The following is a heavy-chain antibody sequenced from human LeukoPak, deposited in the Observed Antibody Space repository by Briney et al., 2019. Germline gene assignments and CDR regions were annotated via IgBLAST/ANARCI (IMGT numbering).Heavy chain of an antibody. CDR1: GFTFSSYA. Sequence: GRSLRLSRAASGFTFSSYAMHWVRQAPGKGLEWVAVISYDGSNKYYADSVKGRFTISRDNSKNTLYLQMNSLRAEDTAVYYCARDLSDILTGPFDYWGQGTLVTVSS. CDR3: ARDLSDILTGPFDY. V-gene: IGHV3-30-3*01. D-gene: IGHD3-9*01. CDR2: ISYDGSNK. J-gene: IGHJ4*02.